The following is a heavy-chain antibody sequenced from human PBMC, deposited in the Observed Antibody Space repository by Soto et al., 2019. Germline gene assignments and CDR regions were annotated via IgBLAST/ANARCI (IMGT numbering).Heavy chain of an antibody. CDR1: GYTFTGYY. V-gene: IGHV1-2*02. CDR2: INPNSGGT. CDR3: ARDGGYCSSTSCYNLYYYGMDV. D-gene: IGHD2-2*02. J-gene: IGHJ6*02. Sequence: GASVKVSCKASGYTFTGYYIHWVRQAPGQGLEWMGWINPNSGGTNYAQKFQGRVTMTRDTSISTAYMELSRLRSDDTAVYYCARDGGYCSSTSCYNLYYYGMDVWGQGTTVTVSS.